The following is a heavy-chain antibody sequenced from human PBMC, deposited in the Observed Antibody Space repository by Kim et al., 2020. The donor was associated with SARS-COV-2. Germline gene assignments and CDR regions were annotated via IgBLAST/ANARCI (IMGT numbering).Heavy chain of an antibody. CDR1: GFTFSSYW. D-gene: IGHD5-18*01. J-gene: IGHJ4*02. V-gene: IGHV3-74*01. CDR2: INSDGSST. CDR3: ARSVAGYSYGYSDY. Sequence: GGSLRLSCAASGFTFSSYWMHWVRQAPGKGLVWVSRINSDGSSTSYADSVKGRFTISRDNAKNTLYLQMNSLRAEDTAVYYCARSVAGYSYGYSDYWGQGTLVTVSS.